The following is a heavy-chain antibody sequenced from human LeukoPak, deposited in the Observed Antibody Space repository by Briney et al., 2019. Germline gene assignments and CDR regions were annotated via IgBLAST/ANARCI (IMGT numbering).Heavy chain of an antibody. J-gene: IGHJ4*02. CDR3: AKDPSPYSSSWSTFDY. CDR1: GFSVSTKY. CDR2: IYSGADT. V-gene: IGHV3-53*01. Sequence: GGSLTLSCAASGFSVSTKYMNWVRQAPGKGLEWVSIIYSGADTYYADSVKGRFTISRDNSKNTLYLQMNSLRAEDTAVYYCAKDPSPYSSSWSTFDYWGQGTLVTVSS. D-gene: IGHD6-13*01.